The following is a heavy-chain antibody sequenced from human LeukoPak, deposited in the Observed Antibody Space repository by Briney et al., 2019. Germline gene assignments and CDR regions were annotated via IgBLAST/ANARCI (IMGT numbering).Heavy chain of an antibody. J-gene: IGHJ4*02. V-gene: IGHV3-30-3*01. CDR3: ARDNNWGSTHY. D-gene: IGHD7-27*01. Sequence: PGGSLRLSCAASGFTFNTYAVHWFRQAPGKGLEWVAVISFDGNKEFYADSVQGRFTISRDNSKNTLYLQMSSPRDEDTAVYYCARDNNWGSTHYWGQGTLVIVS. CDR1: GFTFNTYA. CDR2: ISFDGNKE.